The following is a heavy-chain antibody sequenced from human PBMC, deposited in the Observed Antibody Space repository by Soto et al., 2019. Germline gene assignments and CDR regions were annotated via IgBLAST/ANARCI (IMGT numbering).Heavy chain of an antibody. V-gene: IGHV1-69*12. CDR2: IIPIFGTA. J-gene: IGHJ6*02. CDR1: GGTFSSYA. D-gene: IGHD6-6*01. CDR3: ASLQLGPSYYYGMDV. Sequence: QVQLMHSGTEVKKPGSSVRVSCKASGGTFSSYAISWVRQAPGQGLEWMGGIIPIFGTANYAQKFQGRVTITADESTSTAYMELSSLRSEDTAVYYCASLQLGPSYYYGMDVWGQGTTVTVSS.